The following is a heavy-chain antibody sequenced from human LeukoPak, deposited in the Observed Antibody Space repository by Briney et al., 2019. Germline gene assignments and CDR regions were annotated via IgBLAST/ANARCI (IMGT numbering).Heavy chain of an antibody. CDR1: GFTVNSNY. V-gene: IGHV3-53*01. D-gene: IGHD5-12*01. CDR2: IYSDGST. Sequence: PGGSLRLSCAASGFTVNSNYMSWVRQAPGKGLEWVSVIYSDGSTYYADSVKGRFTISRDNSKNTLYLQMNSLRAEDTAVYYCARDGSGYDYGVYYFDYWGQGTLVTVSS. CDR3: ARDGSGYDYGVYYFDY. J-gene: IGHJ4*02.